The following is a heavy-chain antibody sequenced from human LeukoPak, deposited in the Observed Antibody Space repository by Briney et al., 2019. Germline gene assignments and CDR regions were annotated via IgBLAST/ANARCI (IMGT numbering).Heavy chain of an antibody. CDR3: VRQQTPHGNFDY. D-gene: IGHD1-26*01. Sequence: PGGSLRLSCATSGFTFSNHAMHWVRHASGKGLEWVSAIGTAGDTFYPGSVKGRFTISREDAKNSLSLQMNSLRAEDTAVYYCVRQQTPHGNFDYWGQRTLVTVSS. V-gene: IGHV3-13*01. CDR1: GFTFSNHA. CDR2: IGTAGDT. J-gene: IGHJ4*02.